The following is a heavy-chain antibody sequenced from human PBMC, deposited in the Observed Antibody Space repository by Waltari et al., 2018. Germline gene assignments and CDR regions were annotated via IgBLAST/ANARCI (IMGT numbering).Heavy chain of an antibody. D-gene: IGHD2-15*01. Sequence: QVQLVQSGAEVKKPGASVKVSCKASGYTFTGYYMHWVRQAPGPGLECQGRINPNSGGTNYAQKFQGRVTMTRDTSISTAYMERSRLRSDGTGVNYCARLDGGYGSGGSCENDYWGQGTLVTVSS. J-gene: IGHJ4*02. CDR2: INPNSGGT. CDR3: ARLDGGYGSGGSCENDY. CDR1: GYTFTGYY. V-gene: IGHV1-2*05.